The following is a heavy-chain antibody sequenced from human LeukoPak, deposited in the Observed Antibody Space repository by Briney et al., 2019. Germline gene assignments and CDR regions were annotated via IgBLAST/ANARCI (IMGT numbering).Heavy chain of an antibody. CDR1: GDSFTNYW. J-gene: IGHJ4*02. CDR2: IYPGDSDT. D-gene: IGHD3-22*01. V-gene: IGHV5-51*01. CDR3: ARSYYDSSGYYYSSFDY. Sequence: GESLKISCKGSGDSFTNYWIGWVRQMPGKGLEWMGLIYPGDSDTRYSPSFQGQVTISADKSISTAYLQWNSLKASDTAMYYCARSYYDSSGYYYSSFDYWGQGTLVTVSS.